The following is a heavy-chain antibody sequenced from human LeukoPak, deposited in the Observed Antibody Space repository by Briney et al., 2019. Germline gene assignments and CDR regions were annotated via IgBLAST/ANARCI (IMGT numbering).Heavy chain of an antibody. D-gene: IGHD3-22*01. V-gene: IGHV4-61*01. J-gene: IGHJ4*02. CDR2: IYYSGST. CDR3: ARGVVGPGYDSSGYYFDY. CDR1: GGSVSSGRYY. Sequence: PSETLSLTCTVSGGSVSSGRYYWSWIRQPPGKGLEWIGYIYYSGSTNYNPSLKSRVTISVDTSKNQFSLKLSSVTAADTAVYYCARGVVGPGYDSSGYYFDYWGQGTLVTVSS.